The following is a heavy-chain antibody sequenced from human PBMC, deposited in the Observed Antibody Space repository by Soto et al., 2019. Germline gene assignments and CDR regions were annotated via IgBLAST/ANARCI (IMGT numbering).Heavy chain of an antibody. CDR2: ISYDGSDK. CDR3: ARRYCSGGYCYFAY. Sequence: QVQLVESGGGVVQPGRSLRLSCAASGFTLSSYAMHWVRQAPGKGLGWVAVISYDGSDKYYADSVKGRFTISSDNSKNTLFLQMNTLRPEDTAVYYCARRYCSGGYCYFAYWGQGTLVTVSS. CDR1: GFTLSSYA. V-gene: IGHV3-30-3*01. J-gene: IGHJ4*02. D-gene: IGHD2-15*01.